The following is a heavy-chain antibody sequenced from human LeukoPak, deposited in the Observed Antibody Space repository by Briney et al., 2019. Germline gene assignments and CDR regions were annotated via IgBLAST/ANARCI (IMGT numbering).Heavy chain of an antibody. CDR1: GFTFSSYT. J-gene: IGHJ4*02. CDR2: ITTSDGNT. Sequence: GGSLRPSCAASGFTFSSYTTSWVRQAPGKGLEWVPTITTSDGNTYYADSVKGRFTVSRDNSKNTLFLQMNSLRAEDTAVYYCAKDGGLWVSAHWGDSWGRGTLVTVSS. CDR3: AKDGGLWVSAHWGDS. D-gene: IGHD7-27*01. V-gene: IGHV3-23*01.